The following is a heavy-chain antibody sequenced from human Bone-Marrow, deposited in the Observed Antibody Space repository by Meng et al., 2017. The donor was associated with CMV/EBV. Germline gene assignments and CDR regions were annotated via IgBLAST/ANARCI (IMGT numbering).Heavy chain of an antibody. CDR2: FYYSGST. Sequence: SETLSLTCTVSGGSISNYYWGWIRQPPGKGLEWIGYFYYSGSTNYHPPLKSRVTISVHTSKIPFSLKLSSVNAAETAVYYCAIGSGYGSYYFDYWGQGTLVTVSS. CDR1: GGSISNYY. J-gene: IGHJ4*02. CDR3: AIGSGYGSYYFDY. V-gene: IGHV4-59*01. D-gene: IGHD5-12*01.